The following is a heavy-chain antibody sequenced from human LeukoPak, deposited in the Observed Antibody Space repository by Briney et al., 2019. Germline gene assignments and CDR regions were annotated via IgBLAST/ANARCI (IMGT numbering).Heavy chain of an antibody. V-gene: IGHV3-23*01. CDR2: ICCSGCST. Sequence: GGSLRLSCAASGFTYSSYAMSWVRQAPGKGLEWVSAICCSGCSTYYADSVKCRFTSSRDTSKTTLYLQMNSLRAEDTAVYYCAKEPTPYSDSGGYSVDYWGQGTLVTVSS. CDR1: GFTYSSYA. CDR3: AKEPTPYSDSGGYSVDY. D-gene: IGHD3-22*01. J-gene: IGHJ4*02.